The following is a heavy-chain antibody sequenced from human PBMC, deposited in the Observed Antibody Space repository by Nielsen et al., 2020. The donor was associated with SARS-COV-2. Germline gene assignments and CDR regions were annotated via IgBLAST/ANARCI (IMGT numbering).Heavy chain of an antibody. D-gene: IGHD3-3*01. CDR2: IYYSGST. Sequence: SETLSLTCTVSGGSISSSSYYWGWIRQPPGKGLEWIGGIYYSGSTYYNPSLKSRVTISVDTSKNQFSLKLSSVTAADTAVYYRARRSTFWSGHENWGQGTLVTVSS. V-gene: IGHV4-39*01. J-gene: IGHJ4*02. CDR3: ARRSTFWSGHEN. CDR1: GGSISSSSYY.